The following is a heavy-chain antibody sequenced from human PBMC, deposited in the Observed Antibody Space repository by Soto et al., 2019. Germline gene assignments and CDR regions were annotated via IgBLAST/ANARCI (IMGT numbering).Heavy chain of an antibody. CDR2: ISGSGGST. D-gene: IGHD6-13*01. Sequence: EVQLLESGGGLVQPGGSLRLSCAASGFTFSSYAMSWVRQAPGKVLEWVSAISGSGGSTYYADSVKGRFTISRDNSKNTLYLQMNSLRAEDTAVYYCAKDPAYSSSWYSGHAYGMDVWGQGTTVTVSS. J-gene: IGHJ6*02. V-gene: IGHV3-23*01. CDR3: AKDPAYSSSWYSGHAYGMDV. CDR1: GFTFSSYA.